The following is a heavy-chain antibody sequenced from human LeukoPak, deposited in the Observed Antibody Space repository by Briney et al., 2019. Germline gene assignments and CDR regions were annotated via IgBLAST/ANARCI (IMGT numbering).Heavy chain of an antibody. Sequence: GSVKVSCTASGYTFTSYYMHWVRQAPGQGLEWMGIINPSGGSTSYAQKFQGRVTMTRDMSTSTVYMELSSLRSEDTAVYYCARDRGSFGVGATFWFDPWGQGTLVTVSS. CDR3: ARDRGSFGVGATFWFDP. CDR2: INPSGGST. D-gene: IGHD1-26*01. V-gene: IGHV1-46*01. J-gene: IGHJ5*02. CDR1: GYTFTSYY.